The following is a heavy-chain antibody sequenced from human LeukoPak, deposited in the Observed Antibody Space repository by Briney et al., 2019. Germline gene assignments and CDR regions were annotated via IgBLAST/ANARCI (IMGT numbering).Heavy chain of an antibody. D-gene: IGHD6-13*01. CDR1: GFSFSSYA. J-gene: IGHJ4*02. Sequence: GGSLRLSCAASGFSFSSYAMSWVRQAPGKGLEWVSALSGTGRSTYYADSVRGRFTISRDNSKDTLFLQVNSLRAEDTAVYYCAKGGDSSSWLFYFWGQGTLVTVSS. CDR3: AKGGDSSSWLFYF. V-gene: IGHV3-23*01. CDR2: LSGTGRST.